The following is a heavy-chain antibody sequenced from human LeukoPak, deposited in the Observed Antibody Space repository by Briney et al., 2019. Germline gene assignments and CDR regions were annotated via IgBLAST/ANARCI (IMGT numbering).Heavy chain of an antibody. CDR2: VSPDGSST. CDR1: GFTFSSYW. CDR3: ARTGGTNRGIDY. Sequence: GGSLRLSCTTSGFTFSSYWMYWVRQAPGKRLVWVSRVSPDGSSTTYADSVKGRFTISRDNAKNTLFLKMSSLRAEDTAVYYCARTGGTNRGIDYWGQGSLVTVSS. D-gene: IGHD1-14*01. J-gene: IGHJ4*02. V-gene: IGHV3-74*01.